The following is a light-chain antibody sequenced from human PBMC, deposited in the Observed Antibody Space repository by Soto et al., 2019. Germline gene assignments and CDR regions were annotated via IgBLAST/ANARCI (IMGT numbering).Light chain of an antibody. CDR2: KTS. CDR3: QQYNSYPYT. V-gene: IGKV1-5*03. CDR1: QSFSTW. J-gene: IGKJ2*01. Sequence: DVPMTQSPSTLSASVGDRVTITCRASQSFSTWLAWYQQKPGKAPKLLIYKTSNLESGVPSRFSGSGSGTEFTLTISSLQPEDFATYYCQQYNSYPYTFGQGPSWRSN.